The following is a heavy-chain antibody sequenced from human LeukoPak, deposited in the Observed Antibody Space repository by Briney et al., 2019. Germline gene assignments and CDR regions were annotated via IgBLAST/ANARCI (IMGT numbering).Heavy chain of an antibody. CDR2: INSDGSTT. CDR1: GFTFSSYW. CDR3: TRRVSATRWFDP. V-gene: IGHV3-74*01. D-gene: IGHD2-15*01. Sequence: PGGSLRLSCAASGFTFSSYWMHWVRQAPGKGLVWVSRINSDGSTTNYADSVKGRFTISRDNAENTMYLQMNSLRVEDTAVYYCTRRVSATRWFDPWGQGTLATVSS. J-gene: IGHJ5*02.